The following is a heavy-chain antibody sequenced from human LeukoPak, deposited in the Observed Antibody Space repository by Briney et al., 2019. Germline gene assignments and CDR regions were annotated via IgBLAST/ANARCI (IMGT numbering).Heavy chain of an antibody. CDR2: ISSSSSYI. D-gene: IGHD2-2*01. Sequence: PGGSLRLSCAASGFTFSSYSMNWVRQAPGKGLEWVSSISSSSSYIYYADSVKGRFTISRDNDNNSLYLQMNSLRAEDTAVYYCARGDIVVVPAAMVSSQNYYYYYMDVWGKGTTVTVSS. CDR3: ARGDIVVVPAAMVSSQNYYYYYMDV. CDR1: GFTFSSYS. V-gene: IGHV3-21*01. J-gene: IGHJ6*03.